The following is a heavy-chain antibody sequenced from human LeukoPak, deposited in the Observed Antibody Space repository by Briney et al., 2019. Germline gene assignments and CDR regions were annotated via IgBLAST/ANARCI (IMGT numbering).Heavy chain of an antibody. D-gene: IGHD2-2*01. CDR2: MSYDGTNE. Sequence: GGSLRLSCASSGFTFSSYGMHWVRQAPGKGLEWVAVMSYDGTNEFYADSVKGRFTISRDNSKNTLYLQMNSLRAEDTAVYYCAKVGYCSSTSCPRGGAYYYYYMDVWGKGTTVTVSS. CDR1: GFTFSSYG. V-gene: IGHV3-30*18. J-gene: IGHJ6*03. CDR3: AKVGYCSSTSCPRGGAYYYYYMDV.